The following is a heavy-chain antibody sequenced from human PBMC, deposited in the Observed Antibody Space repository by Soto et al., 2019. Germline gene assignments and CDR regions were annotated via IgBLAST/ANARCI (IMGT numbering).Heavy chain of an antibody. CDR3: ARGDRDMERVVVAATFLYYYYSMDV. V-gene: IGHV1-69*01. CDR2: IILIFGTA. D-gene: IGHD2-15*01. J-gene: IGHJ6*02. CDR1: GGTFSSYA. Sequence: QVQLVQSGAEVKKPGSSVKVSCRASGGTFSSYAISWVRHAPGQGLEWMGGIILIFGTANYAQKFQGRVTITVDESTSTAYMELSSLRSEDTAVYYCARGDRDMERVVVAATFLYYYYSMDVWGQGTTVTVSS.